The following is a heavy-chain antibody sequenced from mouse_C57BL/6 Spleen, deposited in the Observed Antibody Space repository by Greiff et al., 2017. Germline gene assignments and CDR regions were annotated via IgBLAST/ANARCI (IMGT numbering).Heavy chain of an antibody. D-gene: IGHD2-1*01. CDR1: GFTFSSYG. Sequence: DVKLVESGGDLVKPGGSLKLSCAASGFTFSSYGMSWVRQTPDKRLEWVATISSGGSYTYYPDSVTGRFTISRDNAKNTLYLPMSSLKSEVTAMYCCARLVYQYYFDYWGQGTTLTVSS. J-gene: IGHJ2*01. V-gene: IGHV5-6*02. CDR3: ARLVYQYYFDY. CDR2: ISSGGSYT.